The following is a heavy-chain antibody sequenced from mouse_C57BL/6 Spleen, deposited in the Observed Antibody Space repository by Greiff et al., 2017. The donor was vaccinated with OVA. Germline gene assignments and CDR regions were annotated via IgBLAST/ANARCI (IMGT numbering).Heavy chain of an antibody. D-gene: IGHD1-1*01. Sequence: VQLQQSGPELVKPGASVKISCKASGYAFSSSWMNWVKQRPGKGLEWIGRIYPGDGDTNYNGKFNGKATLTADKSSSTAYMQLSSLTSEDSAVYFCADYYGSSYAWFAYWGKGTLVTVSA. CDR3: ADYYGSSYAWFAY. CDR2: IYPGDGDT. CDR1: GYAFSSSW. J-gene: IGHJ3*01. V-gene: IGHV1-82*01.